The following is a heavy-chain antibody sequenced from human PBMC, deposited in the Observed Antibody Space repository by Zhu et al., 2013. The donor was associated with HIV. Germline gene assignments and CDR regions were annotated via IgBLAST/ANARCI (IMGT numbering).Heavy chain of an antibody. V-gene: IGHV1-8*03. CDR2: MNPNSGNT. CDR1: RYTFTSYD. J-gene: IGHJ5*02. CDR3: ARGVSFSYDSSGYYPNWFDP. D-gene: IGHD3-22*01. Sequence: QVQLVQSGAEVKKPGASVKVSCKTSRYTFTSYDINWVRQATGQGLEWMGWMNPNSGNTGYAQKFQDRVTFTRNTSISTAYMELSSLRSEDTAVYYCARGVSFSYDSSGYYPNWFDPGAREPWSPSPQ.